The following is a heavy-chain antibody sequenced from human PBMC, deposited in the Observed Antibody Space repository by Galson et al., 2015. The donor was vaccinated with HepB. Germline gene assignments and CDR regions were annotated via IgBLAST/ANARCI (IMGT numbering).Heavy chain of an antibody. CDR1: GFTFSSYA. Sequence: SLRLSCAASGFTFSSYAMTWARQAPGKGLEWVSAVSGSGGSTYYADSVKGRFTISRDNSKNTLYLQMNSLRAEDTAVYYYAIRRNSSSWFYYFDHWGQGTLVTVSS. CDR2: VSGSGGST. CDR3: AIRRNSSSWFYYFDH. V-gene: IGHV3-23*01. D-gene: IGHD6-13*01. J-gene: IGHJ4*02.